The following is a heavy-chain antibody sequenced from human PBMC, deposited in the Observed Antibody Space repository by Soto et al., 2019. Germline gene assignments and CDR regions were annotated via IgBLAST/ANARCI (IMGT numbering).Heavy chain of an antibody. V-gene: IGHV3-48*03. CDR1: GFTFGSYE. Sequence: GGSLRLSCAASGFTFGSYEMNWVRQAPGKGLEWVSYISSSCSTIYYAGSVKGRFTISRDNAKNSLSLQMHSLRAEHTAGYYCPSSHNSDFWSGYRGPYYYYYGMDVSGQGTTVTVS. D-gene: IGHD3-3*01. CDR2: ISSSCSTI. J-gene: IGHJ6*02. CDR3: PSSHNSDFWSGYRGPYYYYYGMDV.